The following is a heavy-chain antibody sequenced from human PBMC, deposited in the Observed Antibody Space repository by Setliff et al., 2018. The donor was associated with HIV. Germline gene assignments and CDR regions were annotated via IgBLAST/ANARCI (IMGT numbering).Heavy chain of an antibody. J-gene: IGHJ4*02. Sequence: SETLSLTCTVSPDSISSSNFYWAWIRQPPGKGLEWIGNIYYSGTTFYNPSLKSRATVSVDTSKKQFSLRLNLVTAGDTALYYCARNKDRYGAIDYWGQGTLVTVSS. CDR3: ARNKDRYGAIDY. D-gene: IGHD3-9*01. CDR2: IYYSGTT. CDR1: PDSISSSNFY. V-gene: IGHV4-39*07.